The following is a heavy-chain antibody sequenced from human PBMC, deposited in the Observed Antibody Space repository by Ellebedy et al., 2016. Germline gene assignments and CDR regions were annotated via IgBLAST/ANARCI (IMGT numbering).Heavy chain of an antibody. CDR3: ASSPATLYGSGLIDY. J-gene: IGHJ4*02. CDR1: GFTFSSYS. CDR2: ISSSSSYI. V-gene: IGHV3-21*04. D-gene: IGHD3-10*01. Sequence: GGSLRLSXAASGFTFSSYSMNWVRQAPGKGLEWVSSISSSSSYIYYADSVKGRFTISRDNSKNTLYLQMNSLRAEDTAVYYCASSPATLYGSGLIDYWGQGTLVTVSS.